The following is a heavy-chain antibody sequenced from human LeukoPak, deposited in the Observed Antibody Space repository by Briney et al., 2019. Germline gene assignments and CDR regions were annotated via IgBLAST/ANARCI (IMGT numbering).Heavy chain of an antibody. Sequence: SETLSLTCAVYGGSFSGYYWSWIRQPPGKGLEWIGEINHSGSTNYNPSLKSRVTISVDTSKNQFSLKLSSVTAADTAVYYCARGKQWLGLDYWGQGNLVTVSS. CDR1: GGSFSGYY. CDR2: INHSGST. V-gene: IGHV4-34*01. J-gene: IGHJ4*02. D-gene: IGHD6-19*01. CDR3: ARGKQWLGLDY.